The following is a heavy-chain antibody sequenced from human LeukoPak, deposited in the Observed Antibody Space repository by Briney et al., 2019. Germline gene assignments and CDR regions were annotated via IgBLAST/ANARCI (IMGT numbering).Heavy chain of an antibody. D-gene: IGHD2-15*01. Sequence: PSETLSLTCTVSGGSISSYYWSWIRQPPGKGLEWIGYIYYSGSTNYNPSLKSRVTISVDTSKNQFSLKLNSVTAADTAVYYCARGANCSGGSCYPWYYYYMDVWGKGTTVTVSS. CDR2: IYYSGST. CDR3: ARGANCSGGSCYPWYYYYMDV. CDR1: GGSISSYY. J-gene: IGHJ6*03. V-gene: IGHV4-59*01.